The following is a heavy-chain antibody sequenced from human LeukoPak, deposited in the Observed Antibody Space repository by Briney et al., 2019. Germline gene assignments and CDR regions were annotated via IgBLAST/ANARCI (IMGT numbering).Heavy chain of an antibody. CDR1: GYTFTGYY. CDR3: ARALIVGATIGAFQH. J-gene: IGHJ1*01. D-gene: IGHD1-26*01. V-gene: IGHV1-69*04. CDR2: IIPILGIA. Sequence: GASVKVSCKASGYTFTGYYMHWVRQAPGQGLEWMGRIIPILGIANYAQKFQGRVTITADKSTSTAYMELSSLRSEDTAVYYCARALIVGATIGAFQHWGQGTLVTVSS.